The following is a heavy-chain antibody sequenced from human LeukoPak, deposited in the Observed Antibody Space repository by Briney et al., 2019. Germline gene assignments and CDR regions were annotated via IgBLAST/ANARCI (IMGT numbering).Heavy chain of an antibody. CDR1: GGTFSSYA. D-gene: IGHD3-3*01. J-gene: IGHJ6*03. CDR3: ARVKKCYDFWSGYYTGYYYYYMDV. CDR2: IIPIFGTA. V-gene: IGHV1-69*13. Sequence: GASVKVSCKASGGTFSSYAISWVRQAPGQGLEWLGGIIPIFGTANYAQKFQGRVTITADESTSTAYMELNSLRSEDTAVYYCARVKKCYDFWSGYYTGYYYYYMDVWGKGTTVTVSS.